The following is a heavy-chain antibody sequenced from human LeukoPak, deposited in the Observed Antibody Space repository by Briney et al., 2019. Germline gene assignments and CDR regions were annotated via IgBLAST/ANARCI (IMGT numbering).Heavy chain of an antibody. CDR3: ARSNPNRNALDL. J-gene: IGHJ3*01. CDR1: GFTLNSYL. D-gene: IGHD1-14*01. CDR2: IKKDGSEE. Sequence: GGSLRLSCAASGFTLNSYLMRWVRQAPGWGLGWVANIKKDGSEENYLDPVKGRFTVARDNAKNSLNLQMNSLRGEDTAVYYCARSNPNRNALDLWGQGTMVTISS. V-gene: IGHV3-7*01.